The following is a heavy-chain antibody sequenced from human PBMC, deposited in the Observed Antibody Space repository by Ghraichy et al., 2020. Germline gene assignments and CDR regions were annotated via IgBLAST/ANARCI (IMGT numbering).Heavy chain of an antibody. D-gene: IGHD3-9*01. Sequence: GGSLRLSCAASGFTFSNYAMSWVRQAPGKGLEWVSVISDSGGSTYYADSVKGRFTISRENSKNTVYLQMSSLRAEDTAVYYCAKGGRYFDWLNFDYWGQGTLVTVSS. CDR2: ISDSGGST. CDR3: AKGGRYFDWLNFDY. CDR1: GFTFSNYA. V-gene: IGHV3-23*01. J-gene: IGHJ4*02.